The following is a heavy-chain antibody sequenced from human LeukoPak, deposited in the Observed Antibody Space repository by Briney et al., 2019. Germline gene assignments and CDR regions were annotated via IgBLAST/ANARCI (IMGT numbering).Heavy chain of an antibody. CDR3: ARDLVVRGRWSWFDP. J-gene: IGHJ5*02. CDR2: ISSSSSTI. V-gene: IGHV3-48*03. Sequence: GGSLRLSCAGSGFTFSSYEMNWVRQAPGKGLEWVSYISSSSSTIYYADSVKGRFTISRDNAKNSLYLQMNSLRVEDTAVYYCARDLVVRGRWSWFDPRGQGTLVTVSS. D-gene: IGHD3-10*01. CDR1: GFTFSSYE.